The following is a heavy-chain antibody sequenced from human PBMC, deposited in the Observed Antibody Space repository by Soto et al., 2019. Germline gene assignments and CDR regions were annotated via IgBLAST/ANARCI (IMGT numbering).Heavy chain of an antibody. Sequence: GGSLRLSCAASGFTVSSNYMSWVRQAPGKGLEWVSVIYSGGSTYYADSVKGRFTISRDNSKNTLYLQMNSLRAEDTAVYYCARGYSMRGVPGYYFDYWGQGTLVTVSS. CDR1: GFTVSSNY. J-gene: IGHJ4*02. CDR3: ARGYSMRGVPGYYFDY. D-gene: IGHD3-10*01. CDR2: IYSGGST. V-gene: IGHV3-66*01.